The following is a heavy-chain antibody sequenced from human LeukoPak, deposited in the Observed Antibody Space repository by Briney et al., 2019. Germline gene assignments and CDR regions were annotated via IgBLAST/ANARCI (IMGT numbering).Heavy chain of an antibody. J-gene: IGHJ3*02. Sequence: GASVKVSCKASGYTFTGYYIHWVRQAPGQGLEWMGWINPNSGGTKCAQKFQGRVTLTRDTSISTAYMELSRLRSDDTAVYYCARDIHVEAYDASDIWGQGTVVTVSS. CDR3: ARDIHVEAYDASDI. CDR1: GYTFTGYY. CDR2: INPNSGGT. V-gene: IGHV1-2*02. D-gene: IGHD2-21*01.